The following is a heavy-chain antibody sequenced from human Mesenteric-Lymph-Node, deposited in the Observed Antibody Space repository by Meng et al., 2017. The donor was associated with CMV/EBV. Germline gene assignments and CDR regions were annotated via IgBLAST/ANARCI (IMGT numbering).Heavy chain of an antibody. D-gene: IGHD4-23*01. CDR1: GFTFSTYS. J-gene: IGHJ4*02. CDR2: ISSSGDYI. V-gene: IGHV3-21*01. Sequence: GGSLRLSCAASGFTFSTYSMTWVRQAPGKGLEWVSSISSSGDYIYYADSLKGRFTISSDNAKNSLYLQMNSLRAEDTAVYYCARYYGGNFDYWGQGTLVTVSS. CDR3: ARYYGGNFDY.